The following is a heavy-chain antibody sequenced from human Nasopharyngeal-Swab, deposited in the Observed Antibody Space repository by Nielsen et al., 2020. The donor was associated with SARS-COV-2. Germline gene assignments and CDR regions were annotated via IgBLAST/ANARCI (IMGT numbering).Heavy chain of an antibody. Sequence: SETLSLTCTVSRGSISSYYWSWIRQPPGKGLEWIGSIYYSGSTYYNPSLKSRVTISVDTSKNQFSLKLSSVTAADTAVYYCASGYCSGGSCRNDAFDIWGQGTMVTVSS. CDR3: ASGYCSGGSCRNDAFDI. D-gene: IGHD2-15*01. CDR1: RGSISSYY. CDR2: IYYSGST. V-gene: IGHV4-39*07. J-gene: IGHJ3*02.